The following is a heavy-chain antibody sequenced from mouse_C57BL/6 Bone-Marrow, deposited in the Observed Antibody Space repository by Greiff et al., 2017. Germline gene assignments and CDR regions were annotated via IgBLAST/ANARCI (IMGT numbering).Heavy chain of an antibody. V-gene: IGHV1-22*01. Sequence: EVQLQQSGPELVKPGASVKMSCKASGYTFTDYNMHWVKQSHGKSLEWIGYINPNNGGTSYNQKFKGKATLTVYKSASTAYMELRSLTSEDSAVYYCASAAQAAWFAYWGQGTLVTVSA. CDR3: ASAAQAAWFAY. CDR2: INPNNGGT. D-gene: IGHD3-2*02. J-gene: IGHJ3*01. CDR1: GYTFTDYN.